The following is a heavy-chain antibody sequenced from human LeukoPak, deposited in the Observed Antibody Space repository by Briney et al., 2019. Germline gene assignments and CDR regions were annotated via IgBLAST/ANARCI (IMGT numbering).Heavy chain of an antibody. D-gene: IGHD1-26*01. CDR1: GFTFSSYG. V-gene: IGHV3-30*18. CDR2: ISYDGSNK. CDR3: AKGGSGSYYDNFDY. J-gene: IGHJ4*02. Sequence: GGSLRLSCAAYGFTFSSYGMHWVRQAPGKGLEWVAFISYDGSNKYYADSVKGRFTISRDNLKNTLYLQMNSLGAEDTAVYYCAKGGSGSYYDNFDYWGQGTLVTVSS.